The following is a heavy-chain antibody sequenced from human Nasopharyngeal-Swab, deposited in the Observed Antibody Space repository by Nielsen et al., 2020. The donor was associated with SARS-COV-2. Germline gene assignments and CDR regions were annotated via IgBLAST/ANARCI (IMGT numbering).Heavy chain of an antibody. Sequence: GGSLRLSCAASGFTVSSNYMNWVRQAPGKGLEWVSAIGGTGGSTYYADSVKGQFTISRDNSKNTLYLQMNSLRAEDTAVYYCAKDRGCSGGSCYVHWYFDLWGRGTLVTVSS. CDR2: IGGTGGST. D-gene: IGHD2-15*01. J-gene: IGHJ2*01. CDR3: AKDRGCSGGSCYVHWYFDL. CDR1: GFTVSSNY. V-gene: IGHV3-23*01.